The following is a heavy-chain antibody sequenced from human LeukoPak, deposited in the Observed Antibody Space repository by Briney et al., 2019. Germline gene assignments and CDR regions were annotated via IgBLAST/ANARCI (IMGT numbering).Heavy chain of an antibody. CDR1: GYSFTRNW. CDR3: ARHESRAVDS. Sequence: GESLKISCQASGYSFTRNWIGWVRQMPGKGLEWMGAIYPGDSDTRYSPSFQGQVTISADKSTSTAYLQWSSLKASDTAIYYCARHESRAVDSWGQGTLVTVSS. CDR2: IYPGDSDT. V-gene: IGHV5-51*01. J-gene: IGHJ4*02.